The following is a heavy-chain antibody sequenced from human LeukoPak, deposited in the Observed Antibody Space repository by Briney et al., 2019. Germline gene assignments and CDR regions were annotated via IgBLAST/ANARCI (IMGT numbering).Heavy chain of an antibody. CDR2: IYYSGST. J-gene: IGHJ3*02. D-gene: IGHD3-22*01. CDR1: GGSFSSYY. Sequence: SETLSLTCTVSGGSFSSYYWSWIRQPPGKGLEWIGYIYYSGSTNYNPSLKSRVTISVDTSKNQFSLKLSSVTAADTAVYYCARVGYYYDSSGYYLDAFDIWGQGTMVTVSS. V-gene: IGHV4-59*01. CDR3: ARVGYYYDSSGYYLDAFDI.